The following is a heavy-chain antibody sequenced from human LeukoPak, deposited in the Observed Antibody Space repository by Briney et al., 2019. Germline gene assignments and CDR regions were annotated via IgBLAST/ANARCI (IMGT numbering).Heavy chain of an antibody. CDR2: ISSSGSTI. Sequence: HPGGSLRLSCVGSGMTFSSYEMNWVRQAPGKGLEWVSYISSSGSTIYYAESVKGRFTISRDNAKNSLYLQMNSLRAEDTAVYYCAELGITMIGGVWGKGTTVTISS. V-gene: IGHV3-48*03. J-gene: IGHJ6*04. D-gene: IGHD3-10*02. CDR3: AELGITMIGGV. CDR1: GMTFSSYE.